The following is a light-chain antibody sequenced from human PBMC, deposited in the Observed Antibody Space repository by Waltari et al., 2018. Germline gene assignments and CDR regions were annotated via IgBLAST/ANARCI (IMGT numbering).Light chain of an antibody. CDR3: QQRINWPIT. CDR1: QSGGSS. J-gene: IGKJ5*01. V-gene: IGKV3-11*01. CDR2: DAS. Sequence: EIVLTQSPATLSLSPGERAILSCTASQSGGSSLAWYQQKPGQAPRRLVFDASNRATGIPARFSGSGSGTDFTLTISSLEPEDFVVYYCQQRINWPITFGQGTRLEIK.